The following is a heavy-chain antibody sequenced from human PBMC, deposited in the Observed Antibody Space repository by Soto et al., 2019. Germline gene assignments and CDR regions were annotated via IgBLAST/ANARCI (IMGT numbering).Heavy chain of an antibody. V-gene: IGHV3-48*02. J-gene: IGHJ6*02. Sequence: EVQLVESGGGLVQPGGSLRLSCAASGFTFSSYSMNWVRQAPGKGLEWVSYISSSSTIYYADSVKGRFTISRDNAKNSPYLQMNSLRDEDTAVYYWARVIMDVWGQGTTVTVSS. CDR2: ISSSSTI. CDR1: GFTFSSYS. CDR3: ARVIMDV.